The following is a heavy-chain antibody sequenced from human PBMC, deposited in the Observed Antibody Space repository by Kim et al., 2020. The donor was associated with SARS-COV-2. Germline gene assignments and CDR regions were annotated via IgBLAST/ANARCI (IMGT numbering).Heavy chain of an antibody. CDR3: AKDRGGSGWPVFDY. D-gene: IGHD6-19*01. V-gene: IGHV3-23*01. CDR1: GFTLSNNA. Sequence: GGSLRLSCAVSGFTLSNNAMSWVRQAPGRGLEWVSTIHPRAKTTYYADSVNGRFTIYRDSSNHTLYLQLNSLRADDTAVYYCAKDRGGSGWPVFDYWGQGTLVTVSS. J-gene: IGHJ4*02. CDR2: IHPRAKTT.